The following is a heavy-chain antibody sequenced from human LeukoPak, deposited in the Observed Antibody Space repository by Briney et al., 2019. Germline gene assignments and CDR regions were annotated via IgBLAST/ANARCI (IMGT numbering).Heavy chain of an antibody. CDR1: GYSISSGYY. Sequence: KASETLSLTCTVSGYSISSGYYWGWIRQPPGKGLEWIGYIYYSGSTNYNPSLKSRVTISVDTSKNQFSLKLSSVTAADTAVYYCARATYYDSSGYPGVEGGDAFDIWGQGTMVTVSS. CDR3: ARATYYDSSGYPGVEGGDAFDI. CDR2: IYYSGST. V-gene: IGHV4-38-2*02. J-gene: IGHJ3*02. D-gene: IGHD3-22*01.